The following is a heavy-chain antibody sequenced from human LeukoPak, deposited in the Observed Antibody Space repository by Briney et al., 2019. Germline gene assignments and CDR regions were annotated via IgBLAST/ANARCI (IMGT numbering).Heavy chain of an antibody. CDR1: GFTSSAYA. D-gene: IGHD2-15*01. V-gene: IGHV3-23*01. Sequence: PGGSLRLSCATTGFTSSAYAMSWVRQAPGMGLEWVSTITGGGDATYHADSVKGRFTISRDNAKNSLYLQMNSLRAEDTAVYYCARDRLCSFTTVPSYYYYYGMDVWGQGTTVTVSS. CDR2: ITGGGDAT. CDR3: ARDRLCSFTTVPSYYYYYGMDV. J-gene: IGHJ6*02.